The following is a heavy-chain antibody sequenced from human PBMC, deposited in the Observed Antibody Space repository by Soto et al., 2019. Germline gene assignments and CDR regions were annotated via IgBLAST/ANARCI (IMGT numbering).Heavy chain of an antibody. D-gene: IGHD3-22*01. CDR3: ARDRAAEDYYDSSASWAHDAFDI. J-gene: IGHJ3*02. Sequence: GGTLSLSCAVSGFTFSSSSMNWVRQAPGKGLEWVSSISSSSSCIYYAASVKGRFITLRDNAKNSLYLQMNRLEAEETAVYYCARDRAAEDYYDSSASWAHDAFDIWGQGTMVTVSS. CDR1: GFTFSSSS. V-gene: IGHV3-21*01. CDR2: ISSSSSCI.